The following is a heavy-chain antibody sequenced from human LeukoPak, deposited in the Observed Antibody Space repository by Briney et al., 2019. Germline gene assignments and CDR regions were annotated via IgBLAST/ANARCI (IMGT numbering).Heavy chain of an antibody. CDR2: IYYSGTT. V-gene: IGHV4-30-4*01. D-gene: IGHD3-10*01. J-gene: IGHJ4*02. CDR3: ARGPYGSGSYY. CDR1: GGSISSGDYY. Sequence: SQTLSLTCTVSGGSISSGDYYWSWIRQPPGRGLEWIGYIYYSGTTYYNPSLKSRVTISVDTSKNQFSLKLTSVTAADTAVYFCARGPYGSGSYYWGQGTLVTVSS.